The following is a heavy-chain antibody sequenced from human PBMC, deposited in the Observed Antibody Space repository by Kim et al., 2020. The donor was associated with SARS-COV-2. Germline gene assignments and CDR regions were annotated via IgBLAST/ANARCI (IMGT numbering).Heavy chain of an antibody. D-gene: IGHD3-22*01. CDR2: INPSGGST. CDR1: GYTFTSYY. J-gene: IGHJ4*02. V-gene: IGHV1-46*01. Sequence: ASVKVSCKASGYTFTSYYMHWVRQAPGQGLEWMGIINPSGGSTSYAQKFQGRVTMTRDTSTSTVYMELSSLRSEDTAVYYCARDRADSSGYYSPGGLGYWGQGTLVTVSS. CDR3: ARDRADSSGYYSPGGLGY.